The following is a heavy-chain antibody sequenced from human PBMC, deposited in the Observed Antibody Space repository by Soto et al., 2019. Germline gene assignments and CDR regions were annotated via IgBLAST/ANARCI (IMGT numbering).Heavy chain of an antibody. CDR1: GGSISSSSYY. Sequence: SETLSLTCTFSGGSISSSSYYLGWIRQPPGKGLEWIGSIYYSGSTYYNPSLKSRVTISVDTSKNQFSLKLSSVTAADTAVYYCARLNSAAGFDYWGQGTLVTVSS. J-gene: IGHJ4*02. V-gene: IGHV4-39*01. CDR2: IYYSGST. D-gene: IGHD6-13*01. CDR3: ARLNSAAGFDY.